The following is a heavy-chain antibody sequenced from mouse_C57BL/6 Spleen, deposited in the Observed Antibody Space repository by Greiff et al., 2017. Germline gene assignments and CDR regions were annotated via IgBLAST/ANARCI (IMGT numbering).Heavy chain of an antibody. J-gene: IGHJ4*01. V-gene: IGHV1-64*01. CDR3: SRRDGSTYAMDY. D-gene: IGHD1-1*01. Sequence: QVQLQQPGAELVKPGASVKLSCKASGYTFTSYWMHWVKQRPGQGLEWIGMIHPNSGSTNYNEKFKSKATLTVDKSSSTAYMQLSSLTSEDAAVXYYSRRDGSTYAMDYWGQGTSVTVSS. CDR2: IHPNSGST. CDR1: GYTFTSYW.